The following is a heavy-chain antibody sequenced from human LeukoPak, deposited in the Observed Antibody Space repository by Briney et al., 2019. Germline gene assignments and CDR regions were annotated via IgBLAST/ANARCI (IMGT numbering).Heavy chain of an antibody. CDR1: GITLSNYG. Sequence: GGSLRLSCAVSGITLSNYGMSWVRQAPGKGLEWVAGISDSGGATNYADSVKGRFTISRDNRKNTLYLQMNSLRAEDTDVYFCAKRGVVIRVILVGFHKQAYYFDSWGQGALVTVSS. CDR2: ISDSGGAT. CDR3: AKRGVVIRVILVGFHKQAYYFDS. J-gene: IGHJ4*02. D-gene: IGHD3-22*01. V-gene: IGHV3-23*01.